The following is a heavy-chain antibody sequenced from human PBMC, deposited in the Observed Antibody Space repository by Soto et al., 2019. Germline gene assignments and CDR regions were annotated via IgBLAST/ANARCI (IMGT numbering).Heavy chain of an antibody. CDR1: GFTFSSYG. D-gene: IGHD3-22*01. CDR3: ARADYYDSSGLGYYFDY. CDR2: IWYDGSNK. J-gene: IGHJ4*02. V-gene: IGHV3-33*01. Sequence: WGSLTLSCAASGFTFSSYGMHWVRQAPGKGLEWVAVIWYDGSNKYYADSVKGRFTISRDNSKNTLYLQMNSLRAEDTAVYYCARADYYDSSGLGYYFDYWGQGTLVTVSS.